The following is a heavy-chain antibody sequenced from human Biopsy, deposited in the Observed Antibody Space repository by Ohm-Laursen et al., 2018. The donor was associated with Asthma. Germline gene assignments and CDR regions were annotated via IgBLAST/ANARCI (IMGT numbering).Heavy chain of an antibody. CDR2: ISSSSSTI. J-gene: IGHJ1*01. Sequence: SLRLSCAASGFTFSSYSMNWVRQAPGKGLEWVSYISSSSSTIYYADSVKGRFTISRDNAKNSLYLQMNSLRDEDTAVHYCARTFHFWSPYHAEHYQLWGQGTLVTVSS. D-gene: IGHD3-3*01. V-gene: IGHV3-48*02. CDR1: GFTFSSYS. CDR3: ARTFHFWSPYHAEHYQL.